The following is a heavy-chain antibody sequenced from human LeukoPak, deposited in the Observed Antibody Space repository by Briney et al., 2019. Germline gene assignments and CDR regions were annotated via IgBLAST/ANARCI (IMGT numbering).Heavy chain of an antibody. Sequence: GGSLRLSCAASGFTFSSYVMNWVRQAPGKGLEWVSGISDSGGGTYYADSVKGRFTISRDNAENSVYLQMNSLRAEDTAIYYCARGFYYWGQGTLVTVSS. CDR2: ISDSGGGT. CDR1: GFTFSSYV. V-gene: IGHV3-23*01. CDR3: ARGFYY. J-gene: IGHJ4*02.